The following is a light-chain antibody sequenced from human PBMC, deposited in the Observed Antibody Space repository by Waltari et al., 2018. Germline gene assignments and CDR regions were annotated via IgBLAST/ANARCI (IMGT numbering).Light chain of an antibody. CDR1: SNALGTYNL. V-gene: IGLV2-23*01. CDR2: EGT. CDR3: CSYAGSTTFLYV. J-gene: IGLJ1*01. Sequence: QSALTQPASVSGSPGQSITISCTGSSNALGTYNLVSWYQQHPGQAPQLMIYEGTGRPSGVSNRFSGSKSGNTASLTISGLQAEDEADYYCCSYAGSTTFLYVFGTGTKVTVL.